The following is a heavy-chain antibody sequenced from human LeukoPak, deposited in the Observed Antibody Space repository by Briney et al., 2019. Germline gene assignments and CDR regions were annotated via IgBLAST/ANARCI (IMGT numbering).Heavy chain of an antibody. CDR3: VRDLRQAGYSYDY. CDR2: IDHDRSGT. Sequence: PGGSLRLSCAASGFTFKNYRMHWVRQAPGTGLVWVSRIDHDRSGTSYADSVKGRFTVSRDNAKSTLYLQMNTLRAEDTAVYYCVRDLRQAGYSYDYWGQGNLVTVSS. D-gene: IGHD5-18*01. V-gene: IGHV3-74*01. J-gene: IGHJ4*02. CDR1: GFTFKNYR.